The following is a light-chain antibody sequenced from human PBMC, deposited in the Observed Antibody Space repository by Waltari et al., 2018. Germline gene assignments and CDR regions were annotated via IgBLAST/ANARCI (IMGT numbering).Light chain of an antibody. Sequence: DIQMTQAPSSLSASVGDRVTSTCRASQGISNDLAWYQQKPGKVPKLLIYAASTLQSGVPSRFSGSGSGTDFTLTITSLQPEDVATYYCQKYNSAPHTFGPGTKVDIK. CDR2: AAS. CDR1: QGISND. CDR3: QKYNSAPHT. J-gene: IGKJ3*01. V-gene: IGKV1-27*01.